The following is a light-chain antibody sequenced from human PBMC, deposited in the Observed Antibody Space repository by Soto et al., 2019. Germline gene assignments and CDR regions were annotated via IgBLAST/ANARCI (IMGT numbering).Light chain of an antibody. CDR3: QQRINLPPS. CDR2: DAS. Sequence: EIVLTQSPATLSLSPGERATLSCRASQSVSSYLAWYQQKPVQAPRLLIYDASNRSTGIPARFSGSGSGTVFTLTISSLEPEDFAFDYCQQRINLPPSCGQGTKLESK. CDR1: QSVSSY. J-gene: IGKJ2*01. V-gene: IGKV3-11*01.